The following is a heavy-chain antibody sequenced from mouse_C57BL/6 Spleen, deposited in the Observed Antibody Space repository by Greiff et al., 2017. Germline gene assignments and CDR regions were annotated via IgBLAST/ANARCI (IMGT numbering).Heavy chain of an antibody. V-gene: IGHV14-3*01. CDR3: ARATMVTTDWFAY. Sequence: VQLQQSVAELVRPGASVKLSCTASGFNIKNNYMHWVKQRPEQGLEWIGRIDPANGNTKYDPKFQGKATITADTSSNTAYLQLSSLTSEDTAIYYCARATMVTTDWFAYWGQGTLVTVSA. J-gene: IGHJ3*01. CDR1: GFNIKNNY. CDR2: IDPANGNT. D-gene: IGHD2-2*01.